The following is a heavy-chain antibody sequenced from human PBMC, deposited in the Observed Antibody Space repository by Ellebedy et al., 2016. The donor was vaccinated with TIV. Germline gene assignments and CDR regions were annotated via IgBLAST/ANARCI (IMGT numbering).Heavy chain of an antibody. V-gene: IGHV3-48*04. D-gene: IGHD3-22*01. CDR3: AREYYYKNGGPGNY. Sequence: GESLKISCAVSGFSLSGSTVNWVRQAPGKGLEWLSYITSSSSSLYYADSVKGRFTISRDNAKNSLYLQMDSLGADDTAVYYCAREYYYKNGGPGNYWGQGILVTVSS. CDR2: ITSSSSSL. J-gene: IGHJ4*02. CDR1: GFSLSGST.